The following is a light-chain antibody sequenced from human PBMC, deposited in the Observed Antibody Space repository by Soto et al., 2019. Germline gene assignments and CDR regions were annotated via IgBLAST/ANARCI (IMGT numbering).Light chain of an antibody. J-gene: IGLJ2*01. Sequence: QSALTQPASVSGSPGQSITISSTGTSSDVGAYNYVSWYQQYPGRAPKLLIYDVSNRPSGVSNRFSGSKSGNTASLTISGLQAEDEADYYCSSYTSTSNVLFGGGTKLTVL. CDR1: SSDVGAYNY. V-gene: IGLV2-14*01. CDR2: DVS. CDR3: SSYTSTSNVL.